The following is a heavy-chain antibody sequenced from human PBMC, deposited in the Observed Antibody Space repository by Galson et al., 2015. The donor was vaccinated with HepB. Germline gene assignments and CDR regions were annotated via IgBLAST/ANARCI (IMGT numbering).Heavy chain of an antibody. CDR2: MYPGGTT. Sequence: SLRLSCAASGFIVSANFMTWVRQPPGEGLEWVSIMYPGGTTYYTDSMKGRFTISRDNSKNTLYLQMNSLRVEDTAVYYCASIPEWHGVGAFDMRGQGTMVTVSS. V-gene: IGHV3-66*01. CDR3: ASIPEWHGVGAFDM. J-gene: IGHJ3*02. CDR1: GFIVSANF. D-gene: IGHD2-21*01.